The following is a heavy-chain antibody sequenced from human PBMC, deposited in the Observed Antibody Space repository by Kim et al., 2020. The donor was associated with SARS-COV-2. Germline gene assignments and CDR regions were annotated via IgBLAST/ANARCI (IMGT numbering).Heavy chain of an antibody. D-gene: IGHD3-16*01. Sequence: SETLSLTCTVSGDSISYFYWSWIRQPPGKGLEWIGYIYNSGTTNYNPSLKSRVTISVDTSKNQFSLKLSSVTAADTAVYYCARGGSTIGGPWGQGTLVTVFS. J-gene: IGHJ5*02. CDR3: ARGGSTIGGP. CDR2: IYNSGTT. CDR1: GDSISYFY. V-gene: IGHV4-59*13.